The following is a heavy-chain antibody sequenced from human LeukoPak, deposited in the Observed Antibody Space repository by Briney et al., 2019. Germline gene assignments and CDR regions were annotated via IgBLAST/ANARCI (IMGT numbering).Heavy chain of an antibody. V-gene: IGHV3-23*01. CDR1: GFNLGGNA. J-gene: IGHJ4*02. CDR3: ARGVGPGNYYGSGSG. D-gene: IGHD3-10*01. CDR2: IEGSNDNT. Sequence: GGSLRLSCAASGFNLGGNAMAWVRQAPGKGLEWVSAIEGSNDNTHYADSVRGRFTISRDNAKNSLYLQMNSLRAEDTAVYYCARGVGPGNYYGSGSGWGQGTLVTVSS.